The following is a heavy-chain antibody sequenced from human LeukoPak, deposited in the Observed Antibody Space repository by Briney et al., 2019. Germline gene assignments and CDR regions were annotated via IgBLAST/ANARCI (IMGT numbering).Heavy chain of an antibody. CDR1: GGSITSGGFY. CDR2: INDGGST. CDR3: VRDDFGDYTRRFDP. D-gene: IGHD4-17*01. V-gene: IGHV4-39*07. J-gene: IGHJ5*02. Sequence: SETLSLTCTVSGGSITSGGFYWSWIRQHPRQGLEWIASINDGGSTYCNPSLKSRVTMSVDTSKNQFSLRLSSVTAADTAMYYCVRDDFGDYTRRFDPWGQGTLVTVSS.